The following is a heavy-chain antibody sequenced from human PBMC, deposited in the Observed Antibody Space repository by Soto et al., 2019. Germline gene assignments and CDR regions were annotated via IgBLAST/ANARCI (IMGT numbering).Heavy chain of an antibody. CDR1: GYTFTSYD. CDR2: MNTNSGNT. V-gene: IGHV1-8*01. J-gene: IGHJ4*02. CDR3: ATSRGGDITSFGVVIRGAGYYFDY. D-gene: IGHD3-3*01. Sequence: QVQLVQSGAEVKKPGASVKVSCKASGYTFTSYDINWVRQATGQGLEWMGWMNTNSGNTGYAQKFQGRVTITRHTSISTADMELSSMRSEDTAVYYCATSRGGDITSFGVVIRGAGYYFDYCGQGTLVTASS.